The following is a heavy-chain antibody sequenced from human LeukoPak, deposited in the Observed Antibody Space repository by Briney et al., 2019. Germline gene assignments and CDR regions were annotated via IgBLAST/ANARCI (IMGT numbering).Heavy chain of an antibody. V-gene: IGHV1-69*13. Sequence: EASVKVSCKASGGTFSSYAISWVRQAPGQGLEWMGGISPIFGTANYAQKFQGRVTITADESTSTAYMELSSLRSEDTAVYYCATDNYYGSGSYHSVHWGHGTLVTVSS. D-gene: IGHD3-10*01. CDR3: ATDNYYGSGSYHSVH. CDR2: ISPIFGTA. CDR1: GGTFSSYA. J-gene: IGHJ4*01.